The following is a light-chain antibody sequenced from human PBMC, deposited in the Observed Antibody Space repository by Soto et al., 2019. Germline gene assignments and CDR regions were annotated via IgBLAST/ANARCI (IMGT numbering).Light chain of an antibody. CDR2: EVS. CDR3: SSYTNIDTRV. CDR1: TSDVGGYNS. J-gene: IGLJ3*02. Sequence: QSALTQPASVSGSPGQSITISCTGTTSDVGGYNSVSWYQQHPGKAPELMIYEVSNRPAGASNRFSGSKSGNTASLTISGLQAENEADYYCSSYTNIDTRVFGGGAKLTVL. V-gene: IGLV2-14*01.